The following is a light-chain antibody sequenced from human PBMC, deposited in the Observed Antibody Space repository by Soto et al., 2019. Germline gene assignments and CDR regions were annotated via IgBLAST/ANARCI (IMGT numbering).Light chain of an antibody. CDR1: QGISSY. Sequence: DIQLTQSPSFLSASVGDRVTITCRASQGISSYLAWYQQKPGKAPKLLIYAAYTLQSGVPSRFSGIGSETEFTLTISSLQPEDFATYYCQQLNSYPYTFGQGTKLEIK. CDR2: AAY. J-gene: IGKJ2*01. CDR3: QQLNSYPYT. V-gene: IGKV1-9*01.